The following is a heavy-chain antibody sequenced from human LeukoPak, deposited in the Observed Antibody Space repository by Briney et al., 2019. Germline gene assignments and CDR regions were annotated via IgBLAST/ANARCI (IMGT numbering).Heavy chain of an antibody. D-gene: IGHD6-19*01. CDR1: GGFISSGGYS. CDR3: ARAPYSSGSFDY. Sequence: PSETLSLTCAVSGGFISSGGYSWSWIRQPPGKGLEWIGYIYHSGSTYYNPSLKSRVTISVDRSKNQFSLKLSSVTAADTAVYYCARAPYSSGSFDYWGQGTLVTVSS. V-gene: IGHV4-30-2*01. J-gene: IGHJ4*02. CDR2: IYHSGST.